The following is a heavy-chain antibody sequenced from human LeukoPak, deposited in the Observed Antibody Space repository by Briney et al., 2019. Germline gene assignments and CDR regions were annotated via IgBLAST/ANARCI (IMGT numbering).Heavy chain of an antibody. CDR1: GFTFSNYN. Sequence: NPGGSLRLSCAASGFTFSNYNMNWVRQAPGKGLEWVSCISTRSTYIYYADSVKGRFTISRDNAKNSLYLQMNSLRADDTAVYYCAREEEWYASGTYYKGFDSWGQGTLGSVSS. CDR3: AREEEWYASGTYYKGFDS. V-gene: IGHV3-21*01. CDR2: ISTRSTYI. D-gene: IGHD3-10*01. J-gene: IGHJ4*01.